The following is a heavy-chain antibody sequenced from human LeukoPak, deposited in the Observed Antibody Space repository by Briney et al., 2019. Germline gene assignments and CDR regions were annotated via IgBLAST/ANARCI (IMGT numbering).Heavy chain of an antibody. CDR3: ARRRGTETGAFDI. V-gene: IGHV3-21*01. D-gene: IGHD1-14*01. CDR2: ISSSGSYI. Sequence: GGSLRLSCAASGFTFSSYNMNWVRQAPGKGLEWVSSISSSGSYIYSADSVKGRFTISRDNAKNSLYLQMNSLRAKDTAVYYCARRRGTETGAFDIWGQGTMVTVSS. CDR1: GFTFSSYN. J-gene: IGHJ3*02.